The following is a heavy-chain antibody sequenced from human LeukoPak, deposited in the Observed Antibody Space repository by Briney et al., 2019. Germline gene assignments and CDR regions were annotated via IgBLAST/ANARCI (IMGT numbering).Heavy chain of an antibody. CDR2: ISGSGSST. CDR3: ARDSVPAATKAYPYYYYYYMDV. J-gene: IGHJ6*03. V-gene: IGHV3-23*01. D-gene: IGHD2-2*01. CDR1: GFTFSSCG. Sequence: GGTLRLSCAASGFTFSSCGMSWVRQAPGKGLEWVSAISGSGSSTYYADSVKGRFTISRDNSKNTLYLQMNSLRAEDTAVYYCARDSVPAATKAYPYYYYYYMDVWGKGTTVTVSS.